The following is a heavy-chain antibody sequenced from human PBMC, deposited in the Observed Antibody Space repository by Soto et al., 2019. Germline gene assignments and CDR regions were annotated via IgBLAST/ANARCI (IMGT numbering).Heavy chain of an antibody. CDR2: TYHSGNP. V-gene: IGHV4-30-2*01. D-gene: IGHD4-17*01. CDR1: GDTISAGGYS. J-gene: IGHJ5*02. Sequence: QLQLQESGSRLVKSSETLSLTCAVSGDTISAGGYSWAWIRQPPGKALEWIGHTYHSGNPYYNPSRNSRGXRXLXRXXKRCSLKLSSVTAANTAVYYCARETYGDYVSYVNPWGQGTLVTVSS. CDR3: ARETYGDYVSYVNP.